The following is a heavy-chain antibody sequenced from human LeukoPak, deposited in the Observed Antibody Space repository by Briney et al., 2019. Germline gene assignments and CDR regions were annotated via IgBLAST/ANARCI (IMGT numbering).Heavy chain of an antibody. CDR3: ARAPGGYVLYYFDY. D-gene: IGHD5-12*01. Sequence: SETLSLTCTVSGGSISSYYWSWIRQPPGKGLEWIGYIYYSGSTNYNPSLKSRVTISVDTSNNQFSLKLSSVTAADTAVYYCARAPGGYVLYYFDYWGQGTLVTVSS. CDR2: IYYSGST. V-gene: IGHV4-59*01. J-gene: IGHJ4*02. CDR1: GGSISSYY.